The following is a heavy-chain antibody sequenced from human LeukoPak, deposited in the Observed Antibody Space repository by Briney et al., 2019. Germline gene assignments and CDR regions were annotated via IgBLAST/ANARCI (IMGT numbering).Heavy chain of an antibody. CDR2: INPNSGGT. V-gene: IGHV1-2*02. D-gene: IGHD1-26*01. CDR3: ARAPIVGATPFDY. CDR1: GYTFTGYY. J-gene: IGHJ4*02. Sequence: ASVKVSCKASGYTFTGYYMHWVRQAPGQGLEWMGWINPNSGGTNYAQKFQGRVTTTRDTSISTAYMELSRLRSDDTAVYYCARAPIVGATPFDYWGQGTLVTVSS.